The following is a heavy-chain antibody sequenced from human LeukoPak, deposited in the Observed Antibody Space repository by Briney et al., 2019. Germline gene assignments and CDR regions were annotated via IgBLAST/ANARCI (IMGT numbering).Heavy chain of an antibody. V-gene: IGHV4-39*01. CDR2: IYYSGST. D-gene: IGHD5-24*01. Sequence: SETLSLTCTVSGGSISSYYWSWIRQPPGKGLEWIGSIYYSGSTYYNPSLKSRVTISVDTSKNQFSLKLSSVTAADTAVYYCARLGLEMATTDYWGQGTLVTVSS. J-gene: IGHJ4*02. CDR1: GGSISSYY. CDR3: ARLGLEMATTDY.